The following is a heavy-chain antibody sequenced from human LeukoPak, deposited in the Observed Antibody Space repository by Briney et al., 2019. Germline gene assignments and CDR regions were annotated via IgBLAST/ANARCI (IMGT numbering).Heavy chain of an antibody. CDR1: GDSVYSKSVA. CDR2: TYYRSKWYN. V-gene: IGHV6-1*01. J-gene: IGHJ5*01. CDR3: ARGNRDFDS. Sequence: SQTLSLTCAISGDSVYSKSVAWNWVRQSPSRGLEWLGRTYYRSKWYNDYAVSVKSRITINPDTSKNQFTLQLNSVTPEDTAVYYCARGNRDFDSWGQGTLVTVSS. D-gene: IGHD2-21*02.